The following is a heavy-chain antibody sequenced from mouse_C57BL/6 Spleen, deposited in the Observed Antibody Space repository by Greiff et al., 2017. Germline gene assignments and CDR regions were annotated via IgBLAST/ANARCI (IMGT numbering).Heavy chain of an antibody. CDR2: IRNKANGYTT. Sequence: EVKLVESGGGLVQPGGSLSLSCAASGFTFTDYYMSWVRQPPGKALEWLGFIRNKANGYTTEYSASVKGRFTISRDNSQSILYLQMNALGAEDSATYYCARSSKGDFDVWGTGATVTVSS. CDR3: ARSSKGDFDV. D-gene: IGHD1-3*01. CDR1: GFTFTDYY. V-gene: IGHV7-3*01. J-gene: IGHJ1*03.